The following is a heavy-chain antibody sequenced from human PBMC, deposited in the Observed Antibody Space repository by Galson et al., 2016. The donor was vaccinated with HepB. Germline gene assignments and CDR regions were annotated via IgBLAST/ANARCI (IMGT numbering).Heavy chain of an antibody. CDR1: GGSISSSTYF. J-gene: IGHJ4*02. D-gene: IGHD3-10*01. CDR2: IYYSGNT. V-gene: IGHV4-39*07. CDR3: ARDLRDYYGSGSYENYFDY. Sequence: SETLSLTCTVSGGSISSSTYFWGWIRQPPGKGLEWIGSIYYSGNTYYNPSLKSRVTISVDTSKNQFSLKLTSVTAADTAVYYCARDLRDYYGSGSYENYFDYWGQGTLVTVSS.